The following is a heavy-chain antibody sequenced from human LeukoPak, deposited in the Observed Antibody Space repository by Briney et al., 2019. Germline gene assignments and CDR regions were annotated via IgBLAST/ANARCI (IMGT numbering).Heavy chain of an antibody. CDR1: GGSISSYY. CDR2: IYTSGST. J-gene: IGHJ3*02. CDR3: ARGGKNYDFWSGYYFDDAFDI. D-gene: IGHD3-3*01. V-gene: IGHV4-4*07. Sequence: SETLSLTCTVSGGSISSYYWSWTRQPAGKGLEWNGRIYTSGSTNYNPSLKSRVTMSVDTSKNQFSLKLSSVTAADTAVYYCARGGKNYDFWSGYYFDDAFDIWGQGTMVTVSS.